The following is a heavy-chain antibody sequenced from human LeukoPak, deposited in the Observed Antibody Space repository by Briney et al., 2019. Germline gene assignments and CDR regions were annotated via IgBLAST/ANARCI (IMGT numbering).Heavy chain of an antibody. CDR3: ARHGNMITFGGAPFYFDY. V-gene: IGHV4-39*01. J-gene: IGHJ4*02. CDR2: IYYSGST. Sequence: SETRSLTCTVSGGSISSSSYYWGWIRQPPGKGLEWIASIYYSGSTYYNPSLKSRVTISVDTSKNQFSRKLSSVTAADTAVYYCARHGNMITFGGAPFYFDYWGQGTLVTVSS. CDR1: GGSISSSSYY. D-gene: IGHD3-16*01.